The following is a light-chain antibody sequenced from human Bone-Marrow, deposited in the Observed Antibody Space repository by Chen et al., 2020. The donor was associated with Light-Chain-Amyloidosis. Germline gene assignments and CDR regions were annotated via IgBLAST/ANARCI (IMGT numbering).Light chain of an antibody. CDR2: RDT. CDR1: DLPTKY. Sequence: SYELTQQPSVSVSPGQTARITCSGDDLPTKYAYWYQQKPGQAPVLVIHRDTERPSGISERFSGSSSGTTATLTISGVQAEDEADYHCQSADSSGTYEVICGGGTKLTVL. J-gene: IGLJ2*01. CDR3: QSADSSGTYEVI. V-gene: IGLV3-25*03.